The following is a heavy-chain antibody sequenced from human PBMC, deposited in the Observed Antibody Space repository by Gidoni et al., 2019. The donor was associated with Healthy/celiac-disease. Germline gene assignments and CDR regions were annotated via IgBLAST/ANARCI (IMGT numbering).Heavy chain of an antibody. CDR1: GYTFTSYY. CDR3: ARDADNDYVWGSYRHDAFDI. D-gene: IGHD3-16*02. CDR2: INPSGGST. V-gene: IGHV1-46*01. J-gene: IGHJ3*02. Sequence: QVQLVQSGAEVKKPGASVKVSCTASGYTFTSYYMHWVRQAPGQGLEWMGIINPSGGSTSYAQKFQGRVTMTRDTSTSTVYMELSSLRSEDTAVYYCARDADNDYVWGSYRHDAFDIWGQGTMVTVSS.